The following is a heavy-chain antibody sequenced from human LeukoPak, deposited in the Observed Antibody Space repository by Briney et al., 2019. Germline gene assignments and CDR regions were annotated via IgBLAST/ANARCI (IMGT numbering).Heavy chain of an antibody. Sequence: SETLSLICSVSGGSISSGGYYWSWIRQHPGKGLEWIGYIYYSGSTYYNPSLKSRVTISVDTSKNQFSLKLSSVTAADTAVYYCASIGYYYDSSGDVWGQGTLVTVSS. CDR1: GGSISSGGYY. D-gene: IGHD3-22*01. J-gene: IGHJ4*02. V-gene: IGHV4-31*03. CDR3: ASIGYYYDSSGDV. CDR2: IYYSGST.